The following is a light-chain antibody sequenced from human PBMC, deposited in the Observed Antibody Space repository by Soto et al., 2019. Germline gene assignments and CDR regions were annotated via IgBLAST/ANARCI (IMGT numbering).Light chain of an antibody. V-gene: IGKV1-33*01. CDR1: QDISNY. CDR2: DAS. Sequence: DIQMTQSPSSLSASVGDRDTITCQASQDISNYLNWYQQKPGKAAKLLIYDASNLETGVPSRFSGSGSGTDFTFTICSLQPEDIATYYCQQYDNLPPYTFGQGTKLEIK. CDR3: QQYDNLPPYT. J-gene: IGKJ2*01.